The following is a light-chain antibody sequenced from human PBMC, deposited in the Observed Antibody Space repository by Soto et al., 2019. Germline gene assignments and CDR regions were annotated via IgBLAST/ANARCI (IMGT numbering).Light chain of an antibody. CDR3: QQYNEWYT. Sequence: VMTQSPATLSVSPGERATVSCRASQSVFTNVALYQQKPGQAPRLLMYSASTRANGVPARFTGSRFGTEFTLTISSLQSEDLAIYYCQQYNEWYTFGQGTKLEIK. CDR1: QSVFTN. J-gene: IGKJ2*01. V-gene: IGKV3-15*01. CDR2: SAS.